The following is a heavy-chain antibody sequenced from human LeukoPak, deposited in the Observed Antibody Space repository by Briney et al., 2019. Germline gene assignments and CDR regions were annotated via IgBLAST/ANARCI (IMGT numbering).Heavy chain of an antibody. CDR2: ISSSSSTI. Sequence: GGSLRLSCAASGFTFSSYSMNWVRQAPGKGLEWVSYISSSSSTIYYADSVKGRFTISRDNAKNSLYLQMNSLRAEDTAVYYCAREPYSSSWYSYDAFDIWGQGTMVTVFS. D-gene: IGHD6-13*01. V-gene: IGHV3-48*01. CDR3: AREPYSSSWYSYDAFDI. CDR1: GFTFSSYS. J-gene: IGHJ3*02.